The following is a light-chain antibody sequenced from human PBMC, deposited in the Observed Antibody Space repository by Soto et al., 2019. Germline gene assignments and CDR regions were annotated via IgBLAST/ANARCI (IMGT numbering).Light chain of an antibody. CDR3: QQYGNSPPRYT. J-gene: IGKJ2*01. CDR2: GAS. V-gene: IGKV3-20*01. CDR1: QSAYSSY. Sequence: EIVLTQSPGTLSLSPGERATLFCKASQSAYSSYLAWYQQKPGQAPRLLIYGASSRAPGIPDRFTGSGSGTDFTLTISRLEPEDFAVYYCQQYGNSPPRYTFGQGTKLEIK.